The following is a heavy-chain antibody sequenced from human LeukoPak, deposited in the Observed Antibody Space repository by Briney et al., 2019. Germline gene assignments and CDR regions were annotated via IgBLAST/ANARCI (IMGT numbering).Heavy chain of an antibody. CDR1: GFTFSSYA. Sequence: GGSLRLSCAASGFTFSSYAMSWVRQAPGKGLEWVSAISSTGGTTYYAESVKGRFTISRDNSKSTLYLQMTSLRAEDTAVYYCASGGNYLDYWGQGTLVTVSS. CDR3: ASGGNYLDY. J-gene: IGHJ4*02. D-gene: IGHD1-26*01. CDR2: ISSTGGTT. V-gene: IGHV3-23*01.